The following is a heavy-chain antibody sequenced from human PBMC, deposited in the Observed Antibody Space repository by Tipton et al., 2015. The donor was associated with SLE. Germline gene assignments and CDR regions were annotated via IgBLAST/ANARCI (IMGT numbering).Heavy chain of an antibody. V-gene: IGHV4-34*01. J-gene: IGHJ4*02. D-gene: IGHD2-8*01. CDR3: ARGQEEVMMYDMEFDY. CDR1: GGSFSGYY. CDR2: INHSGST. Sequence: LRLSCAVYGGSFSGYYWSWIRQPPGKGLEWIGEINHSGSTNYSPSLKSRITISVDTSKNQFSLNLSSVTAADTAVYYCARGQEEVMMYDMEFDYWGQGTLVTVSS.